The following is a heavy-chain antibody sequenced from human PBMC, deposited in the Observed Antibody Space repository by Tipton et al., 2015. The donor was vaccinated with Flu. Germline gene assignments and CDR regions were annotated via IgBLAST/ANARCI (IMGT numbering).Heavy chain of an antibody. Sequence: TLSLTCAVSGYSISSGYYWGWIRQPPGKGLEWIGSIYHSGSTYYNPSLKSRVTISVDTSKNQFSLKLSSVAAADTAVYYCARLGVIAAAGTEYFQHWGQGTLVTVSS. V-gene: IGHV4-38-2*01. J-gene: IGHJ1*01. CDR3: ARLGVIAAAGTEYFQH. CDR1: GYSISSGYY. CDR2: IYHSGST. D-gene: IGHD6-13*01.